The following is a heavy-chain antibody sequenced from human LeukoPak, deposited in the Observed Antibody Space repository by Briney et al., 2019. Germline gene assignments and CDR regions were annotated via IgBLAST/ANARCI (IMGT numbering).Heavy chain of an antibody. CDR2: INHSGST. Sequence: PSETLSLTCTVSGGSISSGGYYWSWIRQPPGKGLEWIGEINHSGSTNYNPSLKSRVTISVDTSKNQFSLKLSSVTAADTAVYYCARGFGVVPAAPRGLHRGYYFDYWGQGTLVTVSS. D-gene: IGHD2-2*01. CDR3: ARGFGVVPAAPRGLHRGYYFDY. CDR1: GGSISSGGYY. V-gene: IGHV4-39*07. J-gene: IGHJ4*02.